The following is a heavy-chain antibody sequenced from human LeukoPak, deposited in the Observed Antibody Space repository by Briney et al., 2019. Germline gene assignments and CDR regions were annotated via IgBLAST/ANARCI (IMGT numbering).Heavy chain of an antibody. Sequence: ASVKVSCKASGYTFTSYGISWVRQAPGQGLEWMGWINPNSGGTNYAQKFQGRVTMTRDTSVSTAYMELSRLRSDDTAVYYCARDDVDIVATTPGDYWGQGTLVTVSS. CDR3: ARDDVDIVATTPGDY. D-gene: IGHD5-12*01. CDR2: INPNSGGT. V-gene: IGHV1-2*02. J-gene: IGHJ4*02. CDR1: GYTFTSYG.